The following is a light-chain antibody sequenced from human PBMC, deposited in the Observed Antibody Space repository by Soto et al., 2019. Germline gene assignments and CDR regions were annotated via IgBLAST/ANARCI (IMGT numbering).Light chain of an antibody. J-gene: IGLJ3*02. Sequence: QSVLTQPDYVSGSTGQSITIFCTGTSSDIGTYNLVSWYQQNPGKAPKLIIYEATKRPSGVSNRFSGSKSGNTASLTISGLKTEDEADYYCCSYAGVSTLLFGGGTKLTVL. V-gene: IGLV2-23*01. CDR3: CSYAGVSTLL. CDR1: SSDIGTYNL. CDR2: EAT.